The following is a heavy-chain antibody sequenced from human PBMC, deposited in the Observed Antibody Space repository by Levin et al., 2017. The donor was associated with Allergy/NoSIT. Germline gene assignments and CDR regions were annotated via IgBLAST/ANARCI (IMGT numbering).Heavy chain of an antibody. Sequence: GGSLRLSCAASGFTFSTYSMNWVRQAPGKGLEWVSSIGISSGYIHYADSLRGRFTVSRDNAKNSLYLQMNSLRVEDTAVHYCARETGTTTMFGEVDVWGKGTTVTVSS. CDR2: IGISSGYI. D-gene: IGHD3-3*01. CDR3: ARETGTTTMFGEVDV. V-gene: IGHV3-21*01. CDR1: GFTFSTYS. J-gene: IGHJ6*04.